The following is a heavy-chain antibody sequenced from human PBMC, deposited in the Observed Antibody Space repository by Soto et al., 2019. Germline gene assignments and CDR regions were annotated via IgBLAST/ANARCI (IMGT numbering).Heavy chain of an antibody. V-gene: IGHV4-39*02. J-gene: IGHJ4*02. CDR1: GGSISSSSHY. D-gene: IGHD2-8*02. CDR3: ARDKITGLFDY. Sequence: SETRSLTCTVSGGSISSSSHYWGWIRQPPGKGLEWIGSIYYSGSTYYNPSLKSRVTISVDTSKNQFSLKLTSVTAADTAVYYCARDKITGLFDYWGQGTLVT. CDR2: IYYSGST.